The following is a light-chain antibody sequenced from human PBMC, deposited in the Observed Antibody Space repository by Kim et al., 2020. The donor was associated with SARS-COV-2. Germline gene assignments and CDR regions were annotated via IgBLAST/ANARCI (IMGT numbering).Light chain of an antibody. Sequence: NFMLTQPLSVSESPGKTVTISCTRSSGSIDDNYVQWYQQRPGGVPTAVIYEDDQRPSRVSDRFSGSIDNSSNSASLTISGLKTEDEADYYCQSYNRSNVVFGGGTQLTVL. J-gene: IGLJ2*01. V-gene: IGLV6-57*04. CDR2: EDD. CDR1: SGSIDDNY. CDR3: QSYNRSNVV.